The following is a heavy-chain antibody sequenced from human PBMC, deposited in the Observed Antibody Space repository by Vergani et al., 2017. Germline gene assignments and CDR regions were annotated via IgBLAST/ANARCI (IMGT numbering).Heavy chain of an antibody. CDR2: ISGSGGST. CDR3: AKQLRYCSGGSCYRYDYYGMDV. Sequence: EVQLLESGGGLVQPGGSLRLSCAASGFTFSSYAMSWVRQAPGKGLEWVSAISGSGGSTYYADSVKGRFTISRDNSKNTLYLQMNSLRAEDTAVYYCAKQLRYCSGGSCYRYDYYGMDVWGQXP. D-gene: IGHD2-15*01. CDR1: GFTFSSYA. J-gene: IGHJ6*02. V-gene: IGHV3-23*01.